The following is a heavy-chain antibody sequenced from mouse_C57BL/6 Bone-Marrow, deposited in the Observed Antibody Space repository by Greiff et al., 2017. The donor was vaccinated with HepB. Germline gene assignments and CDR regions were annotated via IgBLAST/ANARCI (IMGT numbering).Heavy chain of an antibody. J-gene: IGHJ1*03. D-gene: IGHD2-3*01. CDR1: GYTFTSYW. CDR2: IDPSDSYT. CDR3: ARGWLLPYWYFDV. Sequence: QVQLQQSGAELVKPGASVKLSCKASGYTFTSYWMQWVKQRPGQGLEWIGEIDPSDSYTNYNQKFKGKATLTVDTSSSTAYMQLSSLTSEDSAVYYCARGWLLPYWYFDVWGTGTTVTVSS. V-gene: IGHV1-50*01.